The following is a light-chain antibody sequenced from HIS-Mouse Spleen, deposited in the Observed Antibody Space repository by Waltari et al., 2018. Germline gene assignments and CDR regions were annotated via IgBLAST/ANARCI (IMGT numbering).Light chain of an antibody. CDR3: SSYTSSSTEV. Sequence: QSALTQPASVSGSPGQSITIPCTGTSSDVGGYNYVSWYQQHPGQAPKLMIYDVSNRPSGVSNRFSGSKSGNTASLTISGLQAEDEADYYCSSYTSSSTEVFGGGTKLTVL. CDR2: DVS. CDR1: SSDVGGYNY. J-gene: IGLJ2*01. V-gene: IGLV2-14*03.